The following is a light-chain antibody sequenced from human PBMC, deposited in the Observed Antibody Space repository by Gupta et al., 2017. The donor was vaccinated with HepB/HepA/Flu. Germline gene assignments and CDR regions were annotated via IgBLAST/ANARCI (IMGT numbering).Light chain of an antibody. J-gene: IGLJ1*01. CDR1: SSDVGYFNY. Sequence: QSALTQPPSVSRSPGQSITISCTGTSSDVGYFNYVSWHQQHPGKAPKLIIYDVSNRPSGVSNRFSGSKSGNTASLTISGLQAEDEADYYCSSHTSSIIVVFGTGTKVSVL. CDR3: SSHTSSIIVV. CDR2: DVS. V-gene: IGLV2-14*03.